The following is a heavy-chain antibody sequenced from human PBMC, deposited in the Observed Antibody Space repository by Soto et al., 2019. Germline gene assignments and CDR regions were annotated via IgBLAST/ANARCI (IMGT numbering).Heavy chain of an antibody. V-gene: IGHV3-23*01. CDR3: AKWRAPQSGYLGYCSSTSCQQRDDAFDI. J-gene: IGHJ3*02. Sequence: GGSLRLSCAASGFTFSSYAMSWVRQAPGKGLEWVSAISGSGGSTYYADSVKGRFTISRDNSKNTLYLQMNSLRAEDTAVYYCAKWRAPQSGYLGYCSSTSCQQRDDAFDIWGQGTMVTVSS. CDR2: ISGSGGST. D-gene: IGHD2-2*01. CDR1: GFTFSSYA.